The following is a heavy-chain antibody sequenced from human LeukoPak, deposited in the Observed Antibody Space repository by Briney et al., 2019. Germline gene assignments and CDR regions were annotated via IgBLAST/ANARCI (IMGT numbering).Heavy chain of an antibody. CDR1: GYSISSGYY. J-gene: IGHJ6*03. CDR3: ARAAFHYYYYMDV. D-gene: IGHD6-13*01. V-gene: IGHV4-38-2*01. CDR2: IYHSGIT. Sequence: PSETLSLTCAVSGYSISSGYYWGWIRQSPGTGLEWIGSIYHSGITYYKPSLKSRVSISVDTSKNQFSLNLSSVTAADTAVYYCARAAFHYYYYMDVWGKGTTVTVSS.